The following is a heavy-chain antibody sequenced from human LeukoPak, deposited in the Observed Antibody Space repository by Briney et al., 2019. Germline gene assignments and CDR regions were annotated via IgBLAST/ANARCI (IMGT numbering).Heavy chain of an antibody. Sequence: SVKVSRKASGFTFTSSAVQWVRQARGQRLEWIGWIVVGSGNTNYAQKFQERVTITRDMSTSTAYMELSSLRSEDTAVYYCAAERAYSGSYYGDAYFDYWGQGTLVTVSS. CDR2: IVVGSGNT. V-gene: IGHV1-58*01. J-gene: IGHJ4*02. CDR3: AAERAYSGSYYGDAYFDY. CDR1: GFTFTSSA. D-gene: IGHD1-26*01.